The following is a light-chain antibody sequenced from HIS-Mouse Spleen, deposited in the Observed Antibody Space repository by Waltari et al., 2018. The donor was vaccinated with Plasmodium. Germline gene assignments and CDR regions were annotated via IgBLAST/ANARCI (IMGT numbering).Light chain of an antibody. J-gene: IGKJ5*01. Sequence: EIVLTQSPATLSLSPGERSTLSCRASQSVSSYLAWYHQKPGQAPRLLIYDASNRATGIPARFSGSGSGTDFTLTISSLEPEDFALYYCQQRSNWPPTFGQGTRLEIK. V-gene: IGKV3-11*01. CDR3: QQRSNWPPT. CDR2: DAS. CDR1: QSVSSY.